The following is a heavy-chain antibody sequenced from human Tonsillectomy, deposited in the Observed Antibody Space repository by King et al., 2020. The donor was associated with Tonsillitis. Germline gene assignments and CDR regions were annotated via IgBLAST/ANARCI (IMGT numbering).Heavy chain of an antibody. CDR2: IVVGSGNT. V-gene: IGHV1-58*02. J-gene: IGHJ5*02. CDR1: GFTFTNSA. Sequence: MQLVQSGPEVKKPGTSVKVSCKASGFTFTNSAMQWVRQARGQRLEWVGWIVVGSGNTNYAQKFQERVTITMDMSTSTAYMELSSLRSEDTDVYYCAADVGSVTYHWFDPWGKGTLVTVSS. CDR3: AADVGSVTYHWFDP. D-gene: IGHD3-10*01.